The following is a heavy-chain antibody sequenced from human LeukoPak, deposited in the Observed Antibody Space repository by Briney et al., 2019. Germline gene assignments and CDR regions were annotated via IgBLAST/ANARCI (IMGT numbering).Heavy chain of an antibody. CDR2: IKSKTDGGTT. D-gene: IGHD3-10*02. CDR3: XTAXXIXYYYVSG. Sequence: PGGSLRLSCAASGFTFSNAWMSWVRQAPGKGLEWVGRIKSKTDGGTTDYAAPVKGRFTISRDDSKNTLYLQMNSLKTEDTAVYYXXTAXXIXYYYVSGWGQGTLVTVSS. V-gene: IGHV3-15*01. CDR1: GFTFSNAW. J-gene: IGHJ4*02.